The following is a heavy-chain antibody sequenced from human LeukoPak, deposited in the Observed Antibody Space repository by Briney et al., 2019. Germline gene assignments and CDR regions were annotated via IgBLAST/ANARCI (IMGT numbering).Heavy chain of an antibody. Sequence: SETLSLTCAVYGGSFSGYYWSWIRQPPGKGLEWIGEINHSGSTNYNPSLKSRVTISVDTSKNQFSLKLSSVTAADTAVYYCARDRGYYDSSGYGNWFDPWGQGTLVTVSS. V-gene: IGHV4-34*01. J-gene: IGHJ5*02. D-gene: IGHD3-22*01. CDR2: INHSGST. CDR3: ARDRGYYDSSGYGNWFDP. CDR1: GGSFSGYY.